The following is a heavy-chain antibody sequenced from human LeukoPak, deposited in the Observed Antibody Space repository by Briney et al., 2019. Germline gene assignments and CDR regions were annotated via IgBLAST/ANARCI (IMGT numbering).Heavy chain of an antibody. CDR2: ISYDGSNK. J-gene: IGHJ6*03. CDR1: GFTFSSYA. Sequence: PGGSLRLSCAASGFTFSSYAMHWVRQAPGKGLEWVAVISYDGSNKYYADSVKGRFTISRDNSKNTLYLQMNSLRAEDTAVYYCARDRIEGYYYYYYMDVWGKGTTVTVSS. CDR3: ARDRIEGYYYYYYMDV. V-gene: IGHV3-30*04. D-gene: IGHD2-15*01.